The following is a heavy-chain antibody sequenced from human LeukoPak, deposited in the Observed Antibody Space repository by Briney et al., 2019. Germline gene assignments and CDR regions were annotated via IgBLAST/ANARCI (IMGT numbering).Heavy chain of an antibody. J-gene: IGHJ4*02. V-gene: IGHV3-33*01. CDR1: GFTFSRDG. CDR2: IWYDGSKK. D-gene: IGHD2-8*02. Sequence: GGSLRLSCAASGFTFSRDGMHWVRQAPGKGLEWVAVIWYDGSKKYYADSVKGRFTISRDNSKNTLYLQMNSLRAEDTAVYYCAREEGLVLDYWGQGTLVTVSS. CDR3: AREEGLVLDY.